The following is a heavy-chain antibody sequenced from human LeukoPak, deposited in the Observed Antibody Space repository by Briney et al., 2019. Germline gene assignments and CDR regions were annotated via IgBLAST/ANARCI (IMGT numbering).Heavy chain of an antibody. J-gene: IGHJ4*02. CDR1: GFTFSSYW. Sequence: QPGGSLRLSCAASGFTFSSYWMHWVRQAPGKGLMWVSRINSDGSSTNYADSVKGRFTISRDNDKNTLYLQMNSLRDEDTAVYYCARDRWGYNYDSSGYYIGYWGQGTLVTVSS. CDR2: INSDGSST. V-gene: IGHV3-74*01. D-gene: IGHD3-22*01. CDR3: ARDRWGYNYDSSGYYIGY.